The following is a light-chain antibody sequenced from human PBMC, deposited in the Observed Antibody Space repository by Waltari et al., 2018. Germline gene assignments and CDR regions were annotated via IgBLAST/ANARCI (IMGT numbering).Light chain of an antibody. J-gene: IGLJ2*01. V-gene: IGLV2-11*01. Sequence: QSALTQPRSVSGSPGQSVTISCPGTSSDGGGYNFVSWYQKHPGKAPKLMIYNVSQRPSGVPDRFSGSRSGNTASLTISGLQAEDEADYYCCSYAGSYTLAVFGGGTKLTVL. CDR2: NVS. CDR1: SSDGGGYNF. CDR3: CSYAGSYTLAV.